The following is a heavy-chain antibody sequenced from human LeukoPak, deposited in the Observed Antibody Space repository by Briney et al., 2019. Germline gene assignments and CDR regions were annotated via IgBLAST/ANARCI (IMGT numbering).Heavy chain of an antibody. J-gene: IGHJ4*02. Sequence: GGSLRLSCAASGFTFSSYWMSWVRQAPGKGREWVANINRDGSDKYYVDSVKGRFTISRDNAKNSLYLQMNSLRAEDTAVYYCARNVYTRYWGQGTLVTVSS. CDR1: GFTFSSYW. D-gene: IGHD5/OR15-5a*01. V-gene: IGHV3-7*03. CDR3: ARNVYTRY. CDR2: INRDGSDK.